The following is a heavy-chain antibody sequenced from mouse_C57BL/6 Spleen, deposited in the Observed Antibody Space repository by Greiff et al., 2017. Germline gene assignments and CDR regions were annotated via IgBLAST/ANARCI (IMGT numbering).Heavy chain of an antibody. CDR2: IDPETGGT. CDR3: TRSFYYGSSSPFAY. V-gene: IGHV1-15*01. D-gene: IGHD1-1*01. J-gene: IGHJ3*01. Sequence: QVQLKESGAELVRPGASVTLSCKASGYTFTDYEMHWVKQTPVHGLEWIGAIDPETGGTAYNQKFKGKAILTADKSSSTAYMELRSLTSEDSAVYYCTRSFYYGSSSPFAYWGQGTLVTVSA. CDR1: GYTFTDYE.